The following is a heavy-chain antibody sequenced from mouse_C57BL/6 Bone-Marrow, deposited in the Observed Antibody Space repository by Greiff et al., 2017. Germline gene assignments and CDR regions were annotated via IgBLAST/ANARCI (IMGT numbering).Heavy chain of an antibody. Sequence: VQLQQSGAELARPGASVKLSCKASGYTFTSSGISWVKQRTGQGLEWIGEIYPRSGNTYYNEKFKGKATLTADKSSSTAYMELRSLTSEDSAVYFCARGGITTGFDYWGQGTTLTVSS. D-gene: IGHD1-1*01. CDR2: IYPRSGNT. CDR3: ARGGITTGFDY. CDR1: GYTFTSSG. J-gene: IGHJ2*01. V-gene: IGHV1-81*01.